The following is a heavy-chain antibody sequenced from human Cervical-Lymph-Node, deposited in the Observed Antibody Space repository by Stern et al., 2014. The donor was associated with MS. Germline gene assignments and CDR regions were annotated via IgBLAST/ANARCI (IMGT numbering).Heavy chain of an antibody. J-gene: IGHJ6*02. CDR3: ATHRGRVTYYYGLDV. V-gene: IGHV1-24*01. CDR1: GYTLPEMS. CDR2: YDPQHGET. D-gene: IGHD2-21*02. Sequence: VQLVQSGAEVKKPGASVKVSCKVSGYTLPEMSMHWVRQAPGKGLEWMGGYDPQHGETVYAQKIQGRVTMAEDRSTDTAYMELTSLRSDDTAVYYCATHRGRVTYYYGLDVWGQGTTVTVSS.